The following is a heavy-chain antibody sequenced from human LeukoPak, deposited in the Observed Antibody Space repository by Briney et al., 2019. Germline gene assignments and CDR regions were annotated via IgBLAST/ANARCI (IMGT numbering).Heavy chain of an antibody. D-gene: IGHD3-16*01. CDR1: GYTLTELS. CDR2: FDPEDGET. J-gene: IGHJ4*02. CDR3: ARVQEGDLDY. V-gene: IGHV1-24*01. Sequence: ASVKVSFKVSGYTLTELSMHWVRQAPGKGLEWMGGFDPEDGETIYAQKFQGRVTMTTDTSTSTAYMELRSLRSDDTAVYYCARVQEGDLDYWGQGTLVTVSS.